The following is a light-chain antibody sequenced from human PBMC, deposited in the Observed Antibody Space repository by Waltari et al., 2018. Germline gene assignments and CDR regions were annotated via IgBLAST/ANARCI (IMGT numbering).Light chain of an antibody. CDR1: QRVS. CDR3: QQFDRSPPVT. J-gene: IGKJ4*01. CDR2: DAS. Sequence: EIVLTQSPGTLSLSPGERATLSCRASQRVSLAWYQQKPGQAPRLLIHDASKRATGIPDGFSGSGSGTDFTLTISRLEPEDFAVYYCQQFDRSPPVTFGGGTKVEIK. V-gene: IGKV3-20*01.